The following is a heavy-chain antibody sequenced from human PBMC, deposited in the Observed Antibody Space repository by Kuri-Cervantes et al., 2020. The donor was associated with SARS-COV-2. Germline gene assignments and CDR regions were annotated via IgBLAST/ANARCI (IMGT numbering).Heavy chain of an antibody. D-gene: IGHD4-17*01. CDR1: GFSFSGYW. CDR3: ARVVAVVDYGDYSGDAFDI. V-gene: IGHV3-21*01. Sequence: GGSLRLSCAASGFSFSGYWMSWVRQAPGKGLEWVSSISSSSSYIYYADSVKGRFTISRDNAKNSLYLQMNSLRAEDTAVYYCARVVAVVDYGDYSGDAFDIWGQGTMVTVSS. CDR2: ISSSSSYI. J-gene: IGHJ3*02.